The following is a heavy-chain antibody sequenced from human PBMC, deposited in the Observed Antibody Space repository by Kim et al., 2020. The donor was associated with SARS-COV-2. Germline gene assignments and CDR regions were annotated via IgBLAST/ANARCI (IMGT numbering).Heavy chain of an antibody. Sequence: SETLSLTCTVSGGSISSSSYYWGWIRQPPGKGLEWIGSIYYSVSTYYNPSLKSRVTISVDTSKNQFSLKLSSVTAADTAVYYCVGCEGVRGGQQLVYYYYYGMDVWGQGTTVTVSS. V-gene: IGHV4-39*01. CDR2: IYYSVST. CDR3: VGCEGVRGGQQLVYYYYYGMDV. J-gene: IGHJ6*02. CDR1: GGSISSSSYY. D-gene: IGHD6-13*01.